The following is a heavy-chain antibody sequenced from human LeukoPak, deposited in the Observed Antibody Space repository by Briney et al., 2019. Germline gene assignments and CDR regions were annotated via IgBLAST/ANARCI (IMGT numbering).Heavy chain of an antibody. V-gene: IGHV3-23*01. D-gene: IGHD2-8*01. CDR2: ISGDADVT. J-gene: IGHJ4*02. CDR1: GFSFSDSV. Sequence: GGSLRLSCVASGFSFSDSVMSWVRQAPGKGLEWLSAISGDADVTYYAASVKGRFTISRDNSWNSVYLQMNSLRAEDTATYYCAKVAYCSNNCFRTHDYWGQGALVTVSS. CDR3: AKVAYCSNNCFRTHDY.